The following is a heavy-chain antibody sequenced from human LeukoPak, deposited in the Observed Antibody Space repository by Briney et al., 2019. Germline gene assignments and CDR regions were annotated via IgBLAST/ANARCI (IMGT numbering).Heavy chain of an antibody. Sequence: SVKVSCKASGGTFSSYAISWVRQAPGQGLEWMGGIIPIFGTANYAQKFQGRVTITADESTSTAYMELSSLRSEDTAVYYCARVALGYCSSTSCYPPYYFDYWGQGTLVTVSS. CDR2: IIPIFGTA. J-gene: IGHJ4*02. CDR1: GGTFSSYA. CDR3: ARVALGYCSSTSCYPPYYFDY. V-gene: IGHV1-69*13. D-gene: IGHD2-2*01.